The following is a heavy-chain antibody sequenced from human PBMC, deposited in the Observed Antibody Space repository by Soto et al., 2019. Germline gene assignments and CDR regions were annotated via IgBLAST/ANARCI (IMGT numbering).Heavy chain of an antibody. D-gene: IGHD2-21*02. CDR3: ARYYSCGGDCYSQLDY. CDR1: GYTFTSYD. CDR2: MKPNSGNT. J-gene: IGHJ4*02. Sequence: QVQLVQSGAEVKKPGASVKVSCKASGYTFTSYDINWVRQATGQGLEWMGWMKPNSGNTGYSQKFQGRVTMTRNTSISTAYMELSSLRSEDTAVYYCARYYSCGGDCYSQLDYWGQGTLVTVSS. V-gene: IGHV1-8*01.